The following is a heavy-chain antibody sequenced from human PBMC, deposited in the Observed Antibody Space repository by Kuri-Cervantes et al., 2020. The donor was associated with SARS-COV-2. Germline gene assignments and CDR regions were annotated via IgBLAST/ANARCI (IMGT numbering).Heavy chain of an antibody. CDR3: ARVDILTCHIGY. J-gene: IGHJ4*02. CDR1: GGSISSYY. V-gene: IGHV4-59*01. D-gene: IGHD3-9*01. Sequence: SETLSLTCTVSGGSISSYYWSWIRQPPGKGLEWIGYIYYSGSTNYNPSLKSRVTISVDKSKNQFSLKLSSVTAADTAVYYCARVDILTCHIGYWGQGTLVTVSS. CDR2: IYYSGST.